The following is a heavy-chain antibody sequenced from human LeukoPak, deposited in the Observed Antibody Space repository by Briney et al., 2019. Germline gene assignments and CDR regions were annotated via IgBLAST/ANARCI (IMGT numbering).Heavy chain of an antibody. D-gene: IGHD5-12*01. V-gene: IGHV4-38-2*02. Sequence: SETLSLTCTVSGYSISSGYYWGWIRQPPGKGLEWIGSIYHTGNTYYNPSLKSRVTISVDTSKNQFSLKLSSVTAADTAFYFCARGSQDILDPNCFDPWGQGTLVTVSS. CDR3: ARGSQDILDPNCFDP. J-gene: IGHJ5*02. CDR2: IYHTGNT. CDR1: GYSISSGYY.